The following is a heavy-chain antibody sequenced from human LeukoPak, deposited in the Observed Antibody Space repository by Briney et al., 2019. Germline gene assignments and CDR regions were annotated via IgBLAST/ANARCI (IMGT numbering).Heavy chain of an antibody. CDR1: GYTFTSYG. V-gene: IGHV1-18*01. CDR2: ISAYNGNT. Sequence: ASVKVSCKASGYTFTSYGIGWVRQAPGQGLEWMGWISAYNGNTNYAQKLQGRVTMTTDTSTSTAYMELRSLRSDDTAVYYCARGPSITIFGVVIISADFDYWGQGTLVTVSS. D-gene: IGHD3-3*01. CDR3: ARGPSITIFGVVIISADFDY. J-gene: IGHJ4*02.